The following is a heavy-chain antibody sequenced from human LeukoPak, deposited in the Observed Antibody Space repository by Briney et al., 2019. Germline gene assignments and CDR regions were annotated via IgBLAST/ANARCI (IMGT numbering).Heavy chain of an antibody. V-gene: IGHV3-21*01. CDR1: RFTVRIYS. CDR3: ARDRGARGRGLA. Sequence: AGGSLRLSCAASRFTVRIYSMKWVRQGPGTGLEWVSSIGPSSGDIYYADSVKGRFTISRDNDKNSLYLQMNSLRAEDTAVYYCARDRGARGRGLAWGQGTQVTVSS. CDR2: IGPSSGDI. D-gene: IGHD3-10*01. J-gene: IGHJ5*02.